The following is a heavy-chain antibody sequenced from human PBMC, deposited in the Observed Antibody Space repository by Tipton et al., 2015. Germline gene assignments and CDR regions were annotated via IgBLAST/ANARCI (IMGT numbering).Heavy chain of an antibody. Sequence: SLRLSCSASGFTFSLYWMHWVRQVPGKGLAWVSRIKGDGSISDHADSVKGRFTISRDNAKSSLYLQLNSLRPEDTAVYYCARGWEHDNGDHFDYWGHGILVTVSS. CDR1: GFTFSLYW. D-gene: IGHD4-17*01. CDR2: IKGDGSIS. J-gene: IGHJ4*01. CDR3: ARGWEHDNGDHFDY. V-gene: IGHV3-74*01.